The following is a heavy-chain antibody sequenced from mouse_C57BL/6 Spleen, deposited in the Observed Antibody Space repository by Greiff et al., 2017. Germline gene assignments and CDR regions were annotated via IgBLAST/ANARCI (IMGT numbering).Heavy chain of an antibody. CDR2: IYPGDGDT. J-gene: IGHJ2*01. V-gene: IGHV1-82*01. CDR3: ANWDGDY. CDR1: GYAFSSSW. D-gene: IGHD4-1*01. Sequence: VKLQESGPELVKPGASVKISCKASGYAFSSSWMNWVKQRPGKGLEWIGRIYPGDGDTNYNGKFKGKATLTADKSSSTAYMQLSSLTSEDSAVYFCANWDGDYWGQGTTLTVSS.